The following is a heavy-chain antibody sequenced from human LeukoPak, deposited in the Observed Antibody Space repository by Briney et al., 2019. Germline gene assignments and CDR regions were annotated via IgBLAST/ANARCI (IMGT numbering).Heavy chain of an antibody. V-gene: IGHV4-34*01. CDR3: ARGVNNAFDI. J-gene: IGHJ3*02. CDR2: INHSGST. Sequence: SETLTLTCAVYGGSFSGYYWSWIRQPPGKGLEWIGEINHSGSTNYNPSLKSRVTISVDTSTSQFSLKLSSVTAADTAVYYCARGVNNAFDIWGQGTMVTVSS. CDR1: GGSFSGYY.